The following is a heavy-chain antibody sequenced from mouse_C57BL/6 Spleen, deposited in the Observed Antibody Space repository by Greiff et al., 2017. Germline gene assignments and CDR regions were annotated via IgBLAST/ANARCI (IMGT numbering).Heavy chain of an antibody. V-gene: IGHV1-50*01. D-gene: IGHD3-2*02. CDR1: GYTFTSYW. J-gene: IGHJ2*01. CDR2: IDPANGCT. CDR3: ARAGQLRLRYFDY. Sequence: QVQLQQPGAELVKPGASVKLSCKASGYTFTSYWMHWVKQRPGQGLEWIGEIDPANGCTNYNQKFKGKATLTVDTTSTTAYMQLRSLTSEDSAVYYCARAGQLRLRYFDYGGKATTLTASS.